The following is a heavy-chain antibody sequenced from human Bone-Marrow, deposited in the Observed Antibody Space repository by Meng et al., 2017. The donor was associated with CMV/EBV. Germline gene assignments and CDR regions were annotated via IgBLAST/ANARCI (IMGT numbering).Heavy chain of an antibody. CDR2: ISSSGSTI. D-gene: IGHD2-2*01. V-gene: IGHV3-48*03. Sequence: GESLKISCAASGFTFSSYEMNWVRQAPGKGLEWVSYISSSGSTIYYADSVKGRFTISRDNAKNSLYLQMNSLRAEDTALYYCAKDLYCSSTSCYRGTFAYYYYGMDVWGQGTTVTVSS. J-gene: IGHJ6*02. CDR1: GFTFSSYE. CDR3: AKDLYCSSTSCYRGTFAYYYYGMDV.